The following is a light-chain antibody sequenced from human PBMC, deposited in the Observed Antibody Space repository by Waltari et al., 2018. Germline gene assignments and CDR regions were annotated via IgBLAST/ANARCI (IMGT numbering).Light chain of an antibody. CDR3: TSYAGSKNV. Sequence: SALTQPPSASGSPGQSVTISCTGTSSDVGAYNYVSWYQQHPGKGPNLMIYEVTKRPPGVPDRFSGSKSGNTASLTVSGLQAEDEADYYCTSYAGSKNVFGTGTKVTVL. CDR2: EVT. CDR1: SSDVGAYNY. V-gene: IGLV2-8*01. J-gene: IGLJ1*01.